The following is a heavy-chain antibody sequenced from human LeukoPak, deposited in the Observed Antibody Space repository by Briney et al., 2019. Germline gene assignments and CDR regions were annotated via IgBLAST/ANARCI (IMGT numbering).Heavy chain of an antibody. CDR2: INPNSGGT. CDR3: ARGAVTLVWYYFDY. CDR1: GYTLTGYY. J-gene: IGHJ4*02. V-gene: IGHV1-2*02. Sequence: ASVKVSCKASGYTLTGYYMHWVRQAPGQGLEWMGWINPNSGGTNYAQKFQGRVTMTRDTSISTAYMELSRLRSDDTAVYYCARGAVTLVWYYFDYWGQGTLVTVSS. D-gene: IGHD4-17*01.